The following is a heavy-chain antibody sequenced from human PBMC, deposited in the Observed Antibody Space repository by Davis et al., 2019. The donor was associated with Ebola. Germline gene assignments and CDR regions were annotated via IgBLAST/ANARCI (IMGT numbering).Heavy chain of an antibody. CDR3: ARLRSITRLTSFYY. D-gene: IGHD3-10*01. Sequence: GESLKISCKGSGYSFNSYWIGWVRQMPGKGLECMGIIYPGDSETRYSPSFQGQVTISADKSITTAYLQWSSLKASDTAMYYCARLRSITRLTSFYYWGQGTLVTVSS. CDR1: GYSFNSYW. V-gene: IGHV5-51*01. J-gene: IGHJ4*02. CDR2: IYPGDSET.